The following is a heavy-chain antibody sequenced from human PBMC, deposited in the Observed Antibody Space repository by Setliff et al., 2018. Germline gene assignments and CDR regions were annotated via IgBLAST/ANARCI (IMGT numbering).Heavy chain of an antibody. CDR3: ARDLNRWFGEFAFDI. V-gene: IGHV1-18*01. Sequence: GASVKVSCKTSTNALTDSVVSWVRQAPGQGLQWVGWISVYSGNAYYAQTLQDRVTLTTDTSTTTAYLELRSLRPDDTAVYYCARDLNRWFGEFAFDIWGQGTMVTVSS. CDR2: ISVYSGNA. CDR1: TNALTDSV. J-gene: IGHJ3*02. D-gene: IGHD3-10*01.